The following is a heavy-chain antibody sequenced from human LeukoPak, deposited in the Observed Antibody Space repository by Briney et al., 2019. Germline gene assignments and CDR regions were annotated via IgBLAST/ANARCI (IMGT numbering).Heavy chain of an antibody. Sequence: PGGSLRLSCTVSGFTVGSNYITWVRQAPGKGLEWVSLIYSGGSTYYADSVKGRFTISRDNSKNTLHLQMNSLRAEDTAVYYCAKDQTQYYWGQGTLVTVSS. D-gene: IGHD4-11*01. J-gene: IGHJ4*02. CDR3: AKDQTQYY. V-gene: IGHV3-53*01. CDR1: GFTVGSNY. CDR2: IYSGGST.